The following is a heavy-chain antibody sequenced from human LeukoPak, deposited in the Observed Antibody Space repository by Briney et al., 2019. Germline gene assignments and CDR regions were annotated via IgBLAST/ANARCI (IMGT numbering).Heavy chain of an antibody. V-gene: IGHV1-18*01. CDR3: ARFSYYYGSGSYPDY. CDR1: GYTFTSYG. D-gene: IGHD3-10*01. J-gene: IGHJ4*02. Sequence: VASVKVSCKASGYTFTSYGISWVRQAPGQGLEWMGWISAYNGNTNYAQKLQGRVTMTTDTSTSTAYMWLRSLRSDDTAVYYCARFSYYYGSGSYPDYWGQGTLVTVSS. CDR2: ISAYNGNT.